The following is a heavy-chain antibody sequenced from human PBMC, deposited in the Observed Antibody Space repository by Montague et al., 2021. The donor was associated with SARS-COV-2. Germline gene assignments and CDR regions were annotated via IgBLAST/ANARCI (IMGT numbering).Heavy chain of an antibody. CDR1: GDSVSRNTPA. CDR3: ARGWNYAFDI. V-gene: IGHV6-1*01. J-gene: IGHJ3*02. CDR2: TYYGSSWNT. Sequence: CAISGDSVSRNTPAWNWIRQSPSGGLEWLGRTYYGSSWNTDYAVSVKSRITISPDTSKNQFSLHLNSVTPEDTAVYYCARGWNYAFDIWSQGTMVTVSS. D-gene: IGHD1-7*01.